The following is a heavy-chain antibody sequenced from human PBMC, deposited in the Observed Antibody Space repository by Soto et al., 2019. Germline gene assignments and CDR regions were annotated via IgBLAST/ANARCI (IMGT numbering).Heavy chain of an antibody. J-gene: IGHJ4*02. CDR3: ARGIAVAGTRQDY. Sequence: GGSLRLSCAASGFTFSSYSMNWVRQAPGKGLEWVSSISSSSSYIYYADSVKGRFTISRDNAKNSLYLQMNSLRAEDTAVYYCARGIAVAGTRQDYWGQRTPVTVSS. V-gene: IGHV3-21*01. CDR1: GFTFSSYS. D-gene: IGHD6-19*01. CDR2: ISSSSSYI.